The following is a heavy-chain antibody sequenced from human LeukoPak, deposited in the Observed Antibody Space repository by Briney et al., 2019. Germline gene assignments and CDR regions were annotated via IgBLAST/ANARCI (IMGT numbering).Heavy chain of an antibody. Sequence: GGSLRLSCAASGFTFSSYATHWVRQAPGKGLEWVAVISYDGSNKYYADSVKGRFTISRDNSKNTLYLQMNSLRAEDTAVYYCARDLNYDFWSGYYPPTPYYYYGMDVWGQGTTVTVSS. D-gene: IGHD3-3*01. V-gene: IGHV3-30-3*01. CDR2: ISYDGSNK. J-gene: IGHJ6*02. CDR1: GFTFSSYA. CDR3: ARDLNYDFWSGYYPPTPYYYYGMDV.